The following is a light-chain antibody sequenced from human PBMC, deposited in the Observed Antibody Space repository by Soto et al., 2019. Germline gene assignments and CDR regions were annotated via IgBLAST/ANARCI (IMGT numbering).Light chain of an antibody. CDR3: SSFTTINTWV. CDR1: SSDVGVYNY. Sequence: QSVLTQPASVSGSPGQSITISCTGTSSDVGVYNYVSWFQQHPGKAPKLMIYEVSNRPSGVSNRFSGSKSGNTASLTISGLQPEDEADYYCSSFTTINTWVFGTGTKVTVL. V-gene: IGLV2-14*03. J-gene: IGLJ1*01. CDR2: EVS.